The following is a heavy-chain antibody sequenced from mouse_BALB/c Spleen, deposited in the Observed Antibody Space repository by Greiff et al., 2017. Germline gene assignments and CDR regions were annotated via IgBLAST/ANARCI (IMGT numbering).Heavy chain of an antibody. J-gene: IGHJ4*01. V-gene: IGHV1-7*01. CDR3: ARCKGPLYAMDY. Sequence: LQESGAELAKPGASVKMSCKASGYTFTSYWMHWVKQRPGQGLEWIGYINPSTGYTEYNQKFKDKATLTADKSSSTAYMQLSSLTSEDSAVYYCARCKGPLYAMDYWGQGTSVTVSS. CDR2: INPSTGYT. CDR1: GYTFTSYW. D-gene: IGHD3-3*01.